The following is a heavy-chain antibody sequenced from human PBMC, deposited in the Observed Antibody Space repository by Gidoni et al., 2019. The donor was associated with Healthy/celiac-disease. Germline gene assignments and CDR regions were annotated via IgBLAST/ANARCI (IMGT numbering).Heavy chain of an antibody. Sequence: QVQLQESGPGLVTPSETLSLTCTVSGGSISSYYWSWIRQPAGKGLEWIGRIYTSGSTNYNPSLKSRVTMSVDTSKNQFSLKLSSVTAADTAVYYCARAGDPFVVDYFDYWGQGTLVTVSS. CDR2: IYTSGST. D-gene: IGHD2-15*01. V-gene: IGHV4-4*07. CDR1: GGSISSYY. CDR3: ARAGDPFVVDYFDY. J-gene: IGHJ4*02.